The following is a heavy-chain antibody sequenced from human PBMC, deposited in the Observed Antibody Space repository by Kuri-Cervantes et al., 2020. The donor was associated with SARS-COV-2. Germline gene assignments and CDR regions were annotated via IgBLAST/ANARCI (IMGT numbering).Heavy chain of an antibody. Sequence: ESLKISCTVSGGSISSSSYYWGWIRQPPGEGLEWIAYMYYGGSSYYNPSLKSRVTISVDTSKNQFSLRLTSVTAADTAVYYCARVYDGAPDYWGQGTLVTVSS. CDR3: ARVYDGAPDY. V-gene: IGHV4-39*07. J-gene: IGHJ4*02. CDR1: GGSISSSSYY. CDR2: MYYGGSS. D-gene: IGHD4-17*01.